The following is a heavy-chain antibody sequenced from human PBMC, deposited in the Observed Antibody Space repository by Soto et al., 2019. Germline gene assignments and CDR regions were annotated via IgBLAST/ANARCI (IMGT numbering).Heavy chain of an antibody. J-gene: IGHJ3*02. Sequence: QVQLVESGGGVVQPGRSLRLSCAASGFTFSSYGMHWVRQAPGKGLEWVAVIWYDGSNKYYADSVKGRFTISRDNSKNTRYLQMNSLRAEDTAVYYCAREMGDRYNWNGPDAFDIWGQGTMVTVSS. CDR1: GFTFSSYG. D-gene: IGHD1-20*01. CDR2: IWYDGSNK. V-gene: IGHV3-33*01. CDR3: AREMGDRYNWNGPDAFDI.